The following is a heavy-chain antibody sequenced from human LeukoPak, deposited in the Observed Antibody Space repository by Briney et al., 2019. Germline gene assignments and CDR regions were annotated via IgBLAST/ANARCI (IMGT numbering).Heavy chain of an antibody. CDR2: IFYSGST. Sequence: SETLSLTCTVSGGSITSYYWSWIRQPPGKGLEWIAYIFYSGSTNYNPSLKSRVTISVDTSKNQFSLKLSSVTAADTAEYYCAGSFYGGRLYYLDYWGQGTPVTVSS. CDR1: GGSITSYY. V-gene: IGHV4-59*08. J-gene: IGHJ4*02. D-gene: IGHD4-23*01. CDR3: AGSFYGGRLYYLDY.